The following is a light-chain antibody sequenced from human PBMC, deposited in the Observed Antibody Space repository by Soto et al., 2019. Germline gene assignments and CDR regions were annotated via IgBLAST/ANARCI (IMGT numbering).Light chain of an antibody. V-gene: IGKV3-15*01. CDR3: QQYNNWPQT. CDR1: QSVSSN. Sequence: EIVMTQSPATLSVSPGERAILSCRASQSVSSNLAWYQQKPGQAPRVLIYCSSTRATGIPARFSGSGSGTEFTLTINSLQSEDFAVYYCQQYNNWPQTFGGGTKVEIK. CDR2: CSS. J-gene: IGKJ4*01.